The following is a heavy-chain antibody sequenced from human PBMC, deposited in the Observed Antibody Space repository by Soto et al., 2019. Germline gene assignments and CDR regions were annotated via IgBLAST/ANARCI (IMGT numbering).Heavy chain of an antibody. Sequence: GGSLRLSCASSGFPFSNAWMNWVRQAPGKGLEWVGRIKSKTDGGTTDYAAPVKGRFTISRDDSKNTLYLQMNSLKTEDTAVYYCTTEWTGYYYYGMDVWGQGTTVTVSS. CDR2: IKSKTDGGTT. CDR3: TTEWTGYYYYGMDV. V-gene: IGHV3-15*07. J-gene: IGHJ6*02. CDR1: GFPFSNAW. D-gene: IGHD3-9*01.